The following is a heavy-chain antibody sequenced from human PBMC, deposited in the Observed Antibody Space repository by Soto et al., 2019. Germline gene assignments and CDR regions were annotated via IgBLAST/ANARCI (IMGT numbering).Heavy chain of an antibody. CDR2: IYYSGST. D-gene: IGHD3-10*01. CDR3: ARSPNYYYYGFDV. V-gene: IGHV4-61*08. J-gene: IGHJ6*02. Sequence: SETLSLTCTVSGGSVSSGDYFWSWLRQSPGKRLEWIAYIYYSGSTNYNPSLKSRATISEDTSKSQVSLTLTSMTAADAAVYYCARSPNYYYYGFDVWGQGTTVTVSS. CDR1: GGSVSSGDYF.